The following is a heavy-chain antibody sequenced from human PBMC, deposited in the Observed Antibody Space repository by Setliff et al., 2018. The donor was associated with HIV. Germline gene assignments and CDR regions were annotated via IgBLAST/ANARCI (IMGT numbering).Heavy chain of an antibody. CDR3: ATVGSGYYYYKDV. CDR2: VDPEDGET. V-gene: IGHV1-69-2*01. J-gene: IGHJ6*03. Sequence: ASVKVSCKASGYTFTDYYMHWVQQAPGKGLEWMGRVDPEDGETIYAEKFQGRVTITADTSTDTAYMELSSLRSEDTAVYYCATVGSGYYYYKDVWGKGTTVTVSS. CDR1: GYTFTDYY. D-gene: IGHD2-15*01.